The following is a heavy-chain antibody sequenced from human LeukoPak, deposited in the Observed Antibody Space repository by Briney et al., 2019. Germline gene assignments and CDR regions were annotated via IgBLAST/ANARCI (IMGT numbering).Heavy chain of an antibody. CDR2: ISSSSSYI. CDR3: AKGATGGAYGSGSYLDY. J-gene: IGHJ4*02. D-gene: IGHD3-10*01. CDR1: GFTFSSYS. V-gene: IGHV3-21*01. Sequence: GGSLRLSCAASGFTFSSYSMNWVRQAPGKGLEWVSSISSSSSYIYYADSVKGRFTISRDNAKNSLYLQMNSLRAEDTAVYYCAKGATGGAYGSGSYLDYWGQGTLVTVSS.